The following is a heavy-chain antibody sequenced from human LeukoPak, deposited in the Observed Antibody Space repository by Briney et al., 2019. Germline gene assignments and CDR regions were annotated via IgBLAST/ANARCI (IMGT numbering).Heavy chain of an antibody. V-gene: IGHV4-59*01. Sequence: PSETLSLTCTLSGGSISTFHWNWIRQSPGKRPEWIGYVSYSGLTKYNPSLSSRVTVSVDTSKSQFSLKLHSVTAADTAVYYCARDSGRYPHTTFDIWGQGTMVTVSS. D-gene: IGHD1-26*01. CDR1: GGSISTFH. CDR2: VSYSGLT. J-gene: IGHJ3*02. CDR3: ARDSGRYPHTTFDI.